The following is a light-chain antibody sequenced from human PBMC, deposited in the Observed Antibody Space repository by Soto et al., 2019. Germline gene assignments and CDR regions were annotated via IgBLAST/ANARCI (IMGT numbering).Light chain of an antibody. CDR1: QSISSN. Sequence: EIVTTLSPATLSVYQGERATLSCRAIQSISSNLAWYQQKPGQAPRLLTDDASTRAAGIPARFNGGGSGTEFTLTISSLQSEDFAVYYCQQSNNWPPEFTFCGGTKADIK. J-gene: IGKJ4*01. CDR2: DAS. CDR3: QQSNNWPPEFT. V-gene: IGKV3-15*01.